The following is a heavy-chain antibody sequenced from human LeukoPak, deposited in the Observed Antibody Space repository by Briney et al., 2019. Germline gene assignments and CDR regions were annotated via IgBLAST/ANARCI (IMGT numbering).Heavy chain of an antibody. CDR2: IYTSGST. V-gene: IGHV4-4*07. CDR1: GGSISNYY. CDR3: AKQLRWSAFDI. Sequence: SETLSLTCTVSGGSISNYYWSWIRQPAGKGLEWIGRIYTSGSTDYNPSLKSRVTMSVDTSKNQFSVKLSSVTAADTAVYYCAKQLRWSAFDIWGQGTMVTVSS. D-gene: IGHD4-23*01. J-gene: IGHJ3*02.